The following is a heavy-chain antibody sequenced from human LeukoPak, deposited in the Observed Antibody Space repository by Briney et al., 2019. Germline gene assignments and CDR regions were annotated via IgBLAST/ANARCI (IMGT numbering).Heavy chain of an antibody. Sequence: PGGSLRLSCAASGFTFSSYAMHWVRQAPGKGLEYVSAITSSGGSTFYADSVKGRFTISRDNSKNTLYLQMNSLRAEDTAVYYCARDWELGPWFDPWGQGTLVTVSS. CDR2: ITSSGGST. CDR1: GFTFSSYA. D-gene: IGHD1-26*01. J-gene: IGHJ5*02. CDR3: ARDWELGPWFDP. V-gene: IGHV3-64*04.